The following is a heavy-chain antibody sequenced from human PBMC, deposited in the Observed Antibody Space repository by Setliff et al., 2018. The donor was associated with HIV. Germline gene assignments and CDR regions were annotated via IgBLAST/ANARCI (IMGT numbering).Heavy chain of an antibody. D-gene: IGHD2-21*01. CDR1: GGSISGYY. J-gene: IGHJ4*02. CDR2: IYTSGST. V-gene: IGHV4-4*07. Sequence: SETLSLTCAVSGGSISGYYWNWIRQSAGKGLEWIGRIYTSGSTKYNPSFESRVTLSVDTSKNQVSLKVNYVTAADTALYFCAKDVQMWSLRGSDYWGQGTRVTVS. CDR3: AKDVQMWSLRGSDY.